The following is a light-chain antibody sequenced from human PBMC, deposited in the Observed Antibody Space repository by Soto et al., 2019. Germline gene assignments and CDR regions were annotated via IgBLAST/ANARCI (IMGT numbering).Light chain of an antibody. J-gene: IGKJ1*01. CDR1: QSVSSN. CDR3: QQRGNLWT. CDR2: DAS. V-gene: IGKV3-11*01. Sequence: ENVLTQSPGTLSLSPGERATLSCRASQSVSSNLAWYQQKPGQAPRLLIYDASNRATGIPARFSGSGSGTDFTLTISSLEPEDFAVYYCQQRGNLWTFGQGTKVDIK.